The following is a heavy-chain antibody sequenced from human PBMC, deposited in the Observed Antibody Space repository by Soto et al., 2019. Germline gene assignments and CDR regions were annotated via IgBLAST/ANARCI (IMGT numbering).Heavy chain of an antibody. CDR1: GVSISSSNW. J-gene: IGHJ6*02. D-gene: IGHD2-2*03. CDR3: ARDLGSRPKLGYYYGMDV. CDR2: IYHSGST. V-gene: IGHV4-4*02. Sequence: QVQLQESGPGLVKPSGTLSLTCAVSGVSISSSNWWSWVRQPPGKGLEWIGEIYHSGSTNYNPSLKSRVTISVDKSKNQFSLKLSSVTAADTAVYYCARDLGSRPKLGYYYGMDVWGQGTTVTVSS.